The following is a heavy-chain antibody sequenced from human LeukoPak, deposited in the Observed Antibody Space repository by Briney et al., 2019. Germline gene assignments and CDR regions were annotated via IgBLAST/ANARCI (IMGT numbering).Heavy chain of an antibody. J-gene: IGHJ4*02. Sequence: GSLRLSCAASGFTFSRYWMTWVRQAPGKGLEWVANIKEDGSENSYVESVKGRFTISRDNAKNSLYLQLNSLRAEDTAVYFCARQRYSDYWGQGTLVTVSS. CDR1: GFTFSRYW. CDR2: IKEDGSEN. CDR3: ARQRYSDY. D-gene: IGHD1-1*01. V-gene: IGHV3-7*01.